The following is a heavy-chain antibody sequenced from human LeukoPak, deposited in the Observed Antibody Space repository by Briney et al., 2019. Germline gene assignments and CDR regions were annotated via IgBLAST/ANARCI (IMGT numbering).Heavy chain of an antibody. J-gene: IGHJ4*02. CDR3: ARGTGHNIVVVPAAFDY. CDR1: GGSISSSSYY. D-gene: IGHD2-2*01. CDR2: INHSGST. Sequence: SETLSLTCTVSGGSISSSSYYWSWIRQPPGKGLEWIGEINHSGSTNYNPSLKSRVTISVDTSKNQFSLKLSSVTAADTAVYYCARGTGHNIVVVPAAFDYWGQGTLVTVSS. V-gene: IGHV4-39*07.